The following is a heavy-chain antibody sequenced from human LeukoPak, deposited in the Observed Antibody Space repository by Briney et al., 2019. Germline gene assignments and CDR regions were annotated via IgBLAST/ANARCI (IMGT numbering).Heavy chain of an antibody. CDR1: GGSISSYY. CDR3: ARLWETSSWYVDS. Sequence: SETLSLTCTVSGGSISSYYYSWIRQPPGKGLEWIGYIYYSGSANYNPSLKSRVTISVDTSKNQLSLKLRSVTAADTAVYYCARLWETSSWYVDSWGQGTLVTVSS. J-gene: IGHJ4*02. V-gene: IGHV4-59*08. CDR2: IYYSGSA. D-gene: IGHD6-13*01.